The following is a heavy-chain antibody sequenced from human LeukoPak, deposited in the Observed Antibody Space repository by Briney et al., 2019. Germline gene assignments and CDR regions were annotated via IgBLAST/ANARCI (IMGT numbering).Heavy chain of an antibody. D-gene: IGHD3/OR15-3a*01. CDR2: IYYSGST. Sequence: SETLSLTCTVSGGSISSYYWSWIRQPPGKGLEWIGYIYYSGSTNYNPSLKSRVTISVDTSKNQFPLKLSSVTAADTAVYYCARVSDFDDWFDPWGQGTLVTVSS. CDR1: GGSISSYY. J-gene: IGHJ5*02. CDR3: ARVSDFDDWFDP. V-gene: IGHV4-59*01.